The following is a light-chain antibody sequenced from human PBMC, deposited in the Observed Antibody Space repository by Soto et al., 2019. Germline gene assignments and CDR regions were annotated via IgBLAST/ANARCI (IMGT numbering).Light chain of an antibody. J-gene: IGKJ2*01. CDR2: DAS. CDR3: QQYNSYPYT. Sequence: DIQMTQSPSTLSASVGDRVTITCRASQSISSWLAWYQQKPGKAPKLLIYDASSLESGVPSRFSGSGSGTEFTLTIGSLQPEDFATYYCQQYNSYPYTFGQGTKLEIK. CDR1: QSISSW. V-gene: IGKV1-5*01.